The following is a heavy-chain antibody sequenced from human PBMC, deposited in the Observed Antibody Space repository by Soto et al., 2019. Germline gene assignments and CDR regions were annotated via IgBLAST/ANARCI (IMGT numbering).Heavy chain of an antibody. D-gene: IGHD1-26*01. V-gene: IGHV1-2*02. J-gene: IGHJ4*01. Sequence: ASVKVSFKASGYSFTAYCVHWVRQAPGQGLEWMGWINPNSGGTNYAQRFQGRVAMTTDTSTNTAYMELNSLKSDDTALYFCARSSGTYSDFDYWGQGTQVTAPQ. CDR2: INPNSGGT. CDR3: ARSSGTYSDFDY. CDR1: GYSFTAYC.